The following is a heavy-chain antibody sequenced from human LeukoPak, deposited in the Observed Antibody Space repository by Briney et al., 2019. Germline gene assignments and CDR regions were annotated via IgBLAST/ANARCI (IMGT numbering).Heavy chain of an antibody. CDR2: IYPGDSDT. Sequence: PGESLKISCKGPESTFTCYWIGWLRQMPGKGLEWMGIIYPGDSDTRYSPSFQGQVTISADKSISTAYLQWSSQTASDTAMYYCTRHGSGSYRFFDYWGQGTLVTVSS. D-gene: IGHD3-10*01. CDR1: ESTFTCYW. V-gene: IGHV5-51*01. J-gene: IGHJ4*02. CDR3: TRHGSGSYRFFDY.